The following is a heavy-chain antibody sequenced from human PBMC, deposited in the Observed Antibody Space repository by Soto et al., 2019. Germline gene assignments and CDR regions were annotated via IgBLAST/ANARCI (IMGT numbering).Heavy chain of an antibody. J-gene: IGHJ4*02. V-gene: IGHV4-39*01. CDR2: IYYSGST. CDR1: GGSISSSSYY. D-gene: IGHD2-2*01. Sequence: QLQLQESGPGLVKPSETLSLTCTVSGGSISSSSYYWGWIRQPPGKGLEWIGSIYYSGSTYYNPSLKSRGTISVDTSKNQFSLKLSSVTAADTAVYYCARLSDIVVVPAATRLFDYWGQGTLVTVSS. CDR3: ARLSDIVVVPAATRLFDY.